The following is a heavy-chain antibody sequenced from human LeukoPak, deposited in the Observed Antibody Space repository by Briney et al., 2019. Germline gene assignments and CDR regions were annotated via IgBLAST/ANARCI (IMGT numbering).Heavy chain of an antibody. V-gene: IGHV4-34*01. Sequence: SSETLSLTCAVYGGSFSGYYWSWIRQPPGKGLEWIGEINHSGSTNYNPSLKSRVTISVDTSKNQFSLKLSSVTAADTAVYYCATRYGSGSYNWFDPRGQGTLVTVSS. D-gene: IGHD3-10*01. CDR2: INHSGST. CDR1: GGSFSGYY. CDR3: ATRYGSGSYNWFDP. J-gene: IGHJ5*02.